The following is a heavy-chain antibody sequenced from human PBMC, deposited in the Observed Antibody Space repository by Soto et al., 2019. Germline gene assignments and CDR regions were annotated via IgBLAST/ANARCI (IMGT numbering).Heavy chain of an antibody. Sequence: GASVKVSCKASGYTFTSYDINWVRQATGQGLEWMGWMNPNSGNTGYAQSFQGRITLTRNTSLNTVYMEVSSLTNEDTAVYFCARSGGSGYYSAHYYGMDVWGPGTTVTVSS. V-gene: IGHV1-8*01. CDR3: ARSGGSGYYSAHYYGMDV. CDR2: MNPNSGNT. J-gene: IGHJ6*02. CDR1: GYTFTSYD. D-gene: IGHD3-22*01.